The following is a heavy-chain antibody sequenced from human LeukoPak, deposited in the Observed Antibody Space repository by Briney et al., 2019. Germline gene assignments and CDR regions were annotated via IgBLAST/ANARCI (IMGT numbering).Heavy chain of an antibody. V-gene: IGHV4-4*02. J-gene: IGHJ4*02. CDR3: AARCYYYVWGSPFDY. Sequence: SETLSLTCAVSRGSISSSNRWSWIRQHPGKGLEWIGEFYQSGSTNYNPSLKSRVTISVDKSKNQFSLKLSSVTAADTAVYYCAARCYYYVWGSPFDYWGQGTRVTVSS. CDR2: FYQSGST. D-gene: IGHD3-16*01. CDR1: RGSISSSNR.